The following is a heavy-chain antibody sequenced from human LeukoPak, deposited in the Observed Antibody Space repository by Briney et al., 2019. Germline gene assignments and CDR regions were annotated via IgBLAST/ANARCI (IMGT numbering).Heavy chain of an antibody. CDR2: IYTSGST. V-gene: IGHV4-61*02. J-gene: IGHJ3*02. D-gene: IGHD3-22*01. CDR1: GGSISSGSYY. Sequence: SETLSLTCTVSGGSISSGSYYWSWIRQPAGKGLEWIVRIYTSGSTNYNPSLKSRVTISVDTSKNQFSLKLSSVTAADTAVYYCARDRGWYYDSSGYYSDAFDIWGQGTMVTVSS. CDR3: ARDRGWYYDSSGYYSDAFDI.